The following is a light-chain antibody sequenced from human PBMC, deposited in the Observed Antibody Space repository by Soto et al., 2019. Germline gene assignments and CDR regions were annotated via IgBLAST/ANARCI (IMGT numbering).Light chain of an antibody. CDR1: QSVSSSY. Sequence: EIVLTQSPGTLSLSPGERATLSCRASQSVSSSYLAWYQQKPGQAPRLLIYGASSRATGIPDRLNGSGSGTDFNLPISRLEAEDVAVYYCQQYGSSPLAFGGGTKVEIK. CDR3: QQYGSSPLA. CDR2: GAS. V-gene: IGKV3-20*01. J-gene: IGKJ4*01.